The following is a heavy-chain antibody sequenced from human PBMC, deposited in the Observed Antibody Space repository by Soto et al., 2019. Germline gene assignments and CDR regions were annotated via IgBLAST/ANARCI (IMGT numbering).Heavy chain of an antibody. CDR2: VHHSWGS. J-gene: IGHJ6*04. D-gene: IGHD3-10*01. V-gene: IGHV4-59*08. Sequence: QVQLQESGPGLVKPSETMSLSCTVSGGSISSYYWSWFRQSPGKRMEWIGYVHHSWGSSYNPSLQSRVAISLDTSKSQFSLKVTSVTATDTAVYYCARQGFGPLHGLVDVWGEAPTVTVSS. CDR1: GGSISSYY. CDR3: ARQGFGPLHGLVDV.